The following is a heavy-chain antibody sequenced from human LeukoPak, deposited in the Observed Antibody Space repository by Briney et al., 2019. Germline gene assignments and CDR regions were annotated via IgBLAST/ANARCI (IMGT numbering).Heavy chain of an antibody. Sequence: GESLKISCQGSGYRFTSYWIGWVRPMPGKGMEWMGIIYPGDSDTRYSPSFPVQVPISADKSISTAYLQWNSLKASDTAMYYCARHTDTMVRGVIDYWGQGTLVTVSS. V-gene: IGHV5-51*01. CDR2: IYPGDSDT. J-gene: IGHJ4*02. CDR1: GYRFTSYW. D-gene: IGHD3-10*01. CDR3: ARHTDTMVRGVIDY.